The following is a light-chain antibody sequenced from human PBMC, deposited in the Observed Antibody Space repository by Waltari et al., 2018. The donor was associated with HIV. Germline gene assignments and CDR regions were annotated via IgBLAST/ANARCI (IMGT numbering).Light chain of an antibody. J-gene: IGLJ2*01. CDR2: SDV. CDR1: TSTIGTNS. V-gene: IGLV1-44*01. Sequence: QSVLTPPPSASGTPGQRVTISCSGTTSTIGTNSVNWYQQLPGTAPKLLIVSDVHRPSGVPDRFSGSKSGTSASLTISGLQSEDEGDYYCAAWDDSLSEPYVLFGGGTRLTVL. CDR3: AAWDDSLSEPYVL.